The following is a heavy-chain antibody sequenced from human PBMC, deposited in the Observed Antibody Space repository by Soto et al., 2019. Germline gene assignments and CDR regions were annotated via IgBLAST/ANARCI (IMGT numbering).Heavy chain of an antibody. J-gene: IGHJ6*02. CDR2: VYSTGGT. CDR3: VRQGIGNLHGRVDV. Sequence: QVQLQQSGPGLVKPSETLSLTCSVSSGPSSSHNWGWIRQPPGSGLEWIGYVYSTGGTSYNPSLKSLVPISADTSTNHSSLTLTSVTAADTAVYYCVRQGIGNLHGRVDVWGQGTTVRVSS. CDR1: SGPSSSHN. V-gene: IGHV4-59*08. D-gene: IGHD1-1*01.